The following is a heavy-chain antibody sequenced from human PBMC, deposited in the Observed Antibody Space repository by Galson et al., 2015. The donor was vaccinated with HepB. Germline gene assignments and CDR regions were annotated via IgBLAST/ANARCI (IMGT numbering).Heavy chain of an antibody. CDR1: GFTFSSYA. CDR3: AREEGSSSGYFDL. Sequence: SLRLSCAASGFTFSSYAMHWVRQAPGKGLEWVAVISYDGSNKYYADSVKGRFTISRDNSKNTLYLQMNSLRAEDTAVYYCAREEGSSSGYFDLWGRGTLVTVSS. J-gene: IGHJ2*01. D-gene: IGHD6-6*01. V-gene: IGHV3-30-3*01. CDR2: ISYDGSNK.